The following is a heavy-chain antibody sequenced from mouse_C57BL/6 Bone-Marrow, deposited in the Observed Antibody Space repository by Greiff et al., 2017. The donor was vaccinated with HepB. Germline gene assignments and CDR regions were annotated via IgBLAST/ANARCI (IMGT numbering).Heavy chain of an antibody. CDR1: GFTFSDYG. CDR2: ISSGSSTI. D-gene: IGHD1-1*01. CDR3: ARHYYGSSDY. V-gene: IGHV5-17*01. Sequence: VQLKESGGGLVKPGGSLKLSCAASGFTFSDYGMHWVRQAPEKGLEWVAYISSGSSTIYYADTVKGRFTISRDNAKNTLFLQMTSLRSEDTAMYYCARHYYGSSDYWGQGTTLTVSS. J-gene: IGHJ2*01.